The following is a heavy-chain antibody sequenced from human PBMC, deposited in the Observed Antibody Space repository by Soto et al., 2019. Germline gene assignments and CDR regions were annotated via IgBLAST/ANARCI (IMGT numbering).Heavy chain of an antibody. CDR1: GGSISSYY. J-gene: IGHJ6*03. Sequence: SETLSLTCTVSGGSISSYYWSWIRQPPGKGLEWIGYIYYSGSTNYNPSLKSRVTISVDTSKNQFSLKLSSVTAADTAVYYCARSKVAALLRYYYTDVWGKGTTVTVSS. D-gene: IGHD6-13*01. CDR3: ARSKVAALLRYYYTDV. CDR2: IYYSGST. V-gene: IGHV4-59*01.